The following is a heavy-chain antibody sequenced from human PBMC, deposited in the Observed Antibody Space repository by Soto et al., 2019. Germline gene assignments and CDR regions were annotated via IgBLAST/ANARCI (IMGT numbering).Heavy chain of an antibody. CDR2: VYPDDSDI. CDR3: AKSLVGGGALDI. J-gene: IGHJ3*02. CDR1: GYSFGNFW. V-gene: IGHV5-51*01. D-gene: IGHD1-26*01. Sequence: EVQLVQSGAEVKKPGESLKISCKGSGYSFGNFWIAWVRQMPGKGLEWMGIVYPDDSDIRYSPSFQGQVTISADKSVSTAYLHLCTLRASATAIFYCAKSLVGGGALDIWGQGTVVTVSS.